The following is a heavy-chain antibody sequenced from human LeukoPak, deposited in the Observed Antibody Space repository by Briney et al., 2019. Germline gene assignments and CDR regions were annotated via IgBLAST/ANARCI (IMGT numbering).Heavy chain of an antibody. V-gene: IGHV1-46*01. CDR2: INPSGGST. CDR3: AKTGYSSGWYGYYYYMDV. Sequence: GASVKVSCKVSGYTFTSYYMHWVRQAPGQGLEWMGIINPSGGSTSYAQKFQGRVTMTRDMSTSTVYMELSRLRSEDTAVYYCAKTGYSSGWYGYYYYMDVWGKGTTVTISS. D-gene: IGHD6-19*01. CDR1: GYTFTSYY. J-gene: IGHJ6*03.